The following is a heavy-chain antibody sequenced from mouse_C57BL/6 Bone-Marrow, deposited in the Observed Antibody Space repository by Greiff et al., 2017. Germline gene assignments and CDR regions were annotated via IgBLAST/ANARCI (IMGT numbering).Heavy chain of an antibody. Sequence: QVQLQQPGAELVMPGASVKLSCKASGYTFTSYWMHWVKQRPGQGLEWIGEIDPSDSYTNYNQKFKGKSTLTVDKSSSTADMQLSSLTSEDSAVYYGARRDYYGSSYCCAYGGKGTLVTVAA. CDR1: GYTFTSYW. CDR2: IDPSDSYT. V-gene: IGHV1-69*01. D-gene: IGHD1-1*01. CDR3: ARRDYYGSSYCCAY. J-gene: IGHJ3*01.